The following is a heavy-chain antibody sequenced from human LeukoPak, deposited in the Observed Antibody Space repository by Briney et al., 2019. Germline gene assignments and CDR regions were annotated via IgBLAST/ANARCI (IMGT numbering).Heavy chain of an antibody. Sequence: SETLSLTCTVSGGSISSYYWSWIRQPAGKGLEWIGRIYTSGSTNYNPSLKSRVTMSVDTSKNQFSLKLSSVTAADTAVYYCARDNTGYDYSNYAHFDYWGQGTLVTVSS. D-gene: IGHD4-11*01. CDR2: IYTSGST. J-gene: IGHJ4*02. CDR1: GGSISSYY. V-gene: IGHV4-4*07. CDR3: ARDNTGYDYSNYAHFDY.